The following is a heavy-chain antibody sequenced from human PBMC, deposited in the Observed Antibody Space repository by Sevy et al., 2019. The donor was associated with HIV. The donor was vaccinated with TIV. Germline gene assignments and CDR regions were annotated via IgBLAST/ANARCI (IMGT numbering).Heavy chain of an antibody. Sequence: GGSLRLSCAASGFTFSDYYMSWIRQAPGKGLEWLSYISGSDGTTYYADSVKGRFTVSRDNAKNSLYLQMNSLRAEDTAVYYCARKMELLVPDYWGQGTLVTVSS. CDR1: GFTFSDYY. J-gene: IGHJ4*02. CDR3: ARKMELLVPDY. D-gene: IGHD2-21*02. CDR2: ISGSDGTT. V-gene: IGHV3-11*04.